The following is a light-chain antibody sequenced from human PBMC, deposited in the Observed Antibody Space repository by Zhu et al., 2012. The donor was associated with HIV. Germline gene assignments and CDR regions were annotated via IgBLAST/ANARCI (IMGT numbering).Light chain of an antibody. V-gene: IGKV3-20*01. CDR3: QHYGGSPLIT. CDR2: GAS. Sequence: EIVLTQSPGTLSLSPGEGATLSCRASQSLGGDYLTWYQQKPGQSPRLLIYGASSRATGIPDRFSGSGSGTDFTLTISSLEPEDFAVYYCQHYGGSPLITFGQGTRLEIK. J-gene: IGKJ5*01. CDR1: QSLGGDY.